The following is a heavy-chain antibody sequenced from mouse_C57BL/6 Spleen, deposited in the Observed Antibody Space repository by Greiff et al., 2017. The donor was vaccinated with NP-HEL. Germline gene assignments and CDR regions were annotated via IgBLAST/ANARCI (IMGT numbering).Heavy chain of an antibody. CDR1: GYTFTSYW. J-gene: IGHJ2*01. V-gene: IGHV1-59*01. CDR2: IDPSDSYT. Sequence: QVQLQQPGAELVRPGTSVKLSCKASGYTFTSYWMHWVKQRPGQGLEWIGVIDPSDSYTNYNQKFKGKATLTVDTSSSTAYMQLSSLTSEDSAVYYCARSGAIYYYGSSYVTGYFDYWGQGTTLTVSS. D-gene: IGHD1-1*01. CDR3: ARSGAIYYYGSSYVTGYFDY.